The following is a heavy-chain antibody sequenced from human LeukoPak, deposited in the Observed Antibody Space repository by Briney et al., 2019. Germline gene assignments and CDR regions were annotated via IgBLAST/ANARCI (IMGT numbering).Heavy chain of an antibody. CDR2: IYSGGST. D-gene: IGHD6-19*01. V-gene: IGHV3-66*01. CDR1: GFTFSSNY. CDR3: ARDGGSGWYGGYYFDY. J-gene: IGHJ4*02. Sequence: PGGSLRLSCAASGFTFSSNYMSWVRQAPGKGLEWVSVIYSGGSTYYADSVKGRFTISRDNSKNTLYLQMNSLRAEDTAVYYCARDGGSGWYGGYYFDYWGQGTLVTVSS.